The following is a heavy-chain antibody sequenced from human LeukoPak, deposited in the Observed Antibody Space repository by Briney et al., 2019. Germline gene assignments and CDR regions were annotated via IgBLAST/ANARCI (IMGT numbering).Heavy chain of an antibody. V-gene: IGHV5-51*01. CDR1: GYIFSIYW. CDR2: IYPGGSDT. CDR3: ARHYSSTWSHDLRDSAGLDY. D-gene: IGHD6-13*01. Sequence: GESLKISCHASGYIFSIYWIAWVRQMPGGGLEWMGIIYPGGSDTRYSPSFQGQVTISADKSISTAYLQWSSLKASDTAMYYCARHYSSTWSHDLRDSAGLDYWGQGTLVTVSS. J-gene: IGHJ4*02.